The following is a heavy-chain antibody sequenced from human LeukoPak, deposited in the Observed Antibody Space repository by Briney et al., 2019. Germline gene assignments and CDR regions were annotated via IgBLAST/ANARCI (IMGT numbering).Heavy chain of an antibody. CDR2: IYSGGST. J-gene: IGHJ4*02. Sequence: GGSLRLSCAASGFTVSSNYMSWVRQAPGKGLEWVSVIYSGGSTYYADSVKGRFTISRHNSENTLYLQMNSLRAEDTAVYYCARDSYSSGQIGVFDYWGQGTLVTVSS. CDR1: GFTVSSNY. V-gene: IGHV3-53*04. CDR3: ARDSYSSGQIGVFDY. D-gene: IGHD6-19*01.